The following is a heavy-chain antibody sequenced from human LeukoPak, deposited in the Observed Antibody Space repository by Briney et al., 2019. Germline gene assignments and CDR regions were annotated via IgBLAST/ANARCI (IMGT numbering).Heavy chain of an antibody. V-gene: IGHV3-11*01. Sequence: GGSLRLSCAASGFTFSDYYMSWIRQAPGKGLEWVSYICDSGRTIYYADSVRGRFTISRDNAKNSVYLQMNNLGAEDTAVYYCARDRLGDYDHSGYYDKWGQGTLVTVSS. CDR3: ARDRLGDYDHSGYYDK. J-gene: IGHJ4*02. CDR2: ICDSGRTI. D-gene: IGHD3-22*01. CDR1: GFTFSDYY.